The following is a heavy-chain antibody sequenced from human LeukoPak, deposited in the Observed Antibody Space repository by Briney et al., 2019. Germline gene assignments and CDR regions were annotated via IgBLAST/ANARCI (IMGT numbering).Heavy chain of an antibody. D-gene: IGHD2-2*01. J-gene: IGHJ4*02. CDR2: IYYSGST. V-gene: IGHV4-31*03. CDR1: GGSISSGGYY. CDR3: ARRYCSSTSCMYYFDY. Sequence: SQTLSLTCTVSGGSISSGGYYWSWIRQHPGKGLEWIGYIYYSGSTYYNPSLKSRVTISVDTSKNQFSLKLSSVTAADTAVYYCARRYCSSTSCMYYFDYWGQGTLVTVSS.